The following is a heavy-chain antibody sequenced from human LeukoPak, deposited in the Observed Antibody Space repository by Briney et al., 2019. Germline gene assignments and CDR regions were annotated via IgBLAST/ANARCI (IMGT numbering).Heavy chain of an antibody. CDR3: ARAPHPYCSGGNCIYFDY. J-gene: IGHJ4*02. CDR2: ISSSSSYI. CDR1: GFTFSSYS. V-gene: IGHV3-21*01. D-gene: IGHD2-15*01. Sequence: GGTLRLSCAASGFTFSSYSMNWVRQAPGKGLEWVSSISSSSSYIYYADSVKGRFTLSRDNAKKSLHLQMNSLRAEDTAVYYCARAPHPYCSGGNCIYFDYWGQGTLVTVSS.